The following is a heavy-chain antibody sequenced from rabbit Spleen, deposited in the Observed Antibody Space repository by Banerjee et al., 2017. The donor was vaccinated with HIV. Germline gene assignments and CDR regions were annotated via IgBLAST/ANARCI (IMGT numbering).Heavy chain of an antibody. V-gene: IGHV1S40*01. J-gene: IGHJ4*02. D-gene: IGHD4-2*01. CDR3: AREGAGSEINYDI. CDR2: IDTIGNT. Sequence: QSLEESGGDLVKPGASLTLTCTASGFSFSSHYYMGWVRQAPGKGLEYIGIIDTIGNTYYASWAKGRFTISKTSTTVDLKMTSLTAEDTATYFCAREGAGSEINYDIWGPGTLVTVS. CDR1: GFSFSSHYY.